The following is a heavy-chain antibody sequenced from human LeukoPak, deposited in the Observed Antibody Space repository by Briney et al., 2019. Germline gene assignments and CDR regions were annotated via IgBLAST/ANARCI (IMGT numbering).Heavy chain of an antibody. J-gene: IGHJ4*02. Sequence: GRSLRLSCSGSGFIFSNYAMTWVRQAPGKGLEWVSFIYSDNTHYSDSVKGRFTISRDNSKNTLYLQMNSLRAEDTAVYYCARRAGAYSHPYDYWGQGTLVTVSS. CDR1: GFIFSNYA. D-gene: IGHD4/OR15-4a*01. CDR2: IYSDNT. CDR3: ARRAGAYSHPYDY. V-gene: IGHV3-53*01.